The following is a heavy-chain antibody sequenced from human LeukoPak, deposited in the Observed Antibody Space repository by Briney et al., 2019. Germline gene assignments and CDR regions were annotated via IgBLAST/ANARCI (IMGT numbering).Heavy chain of an antibody. CDR1: GFTFSSYG. CDR3: ATLFSPDY. Sequence: GRSLRLSCAASGFTFSSYGMHWVRQAPGKGLEWVAVISYDGSNKYYADSVKGRFTISRDNSKNTLYLQMNSLRAEDTAVYYCATLFSPDYWGQGTLATVSS. J-gene: IGHJ4*02. V-gene: IGHV3-30*03. CDR2: ISYDGSNK.